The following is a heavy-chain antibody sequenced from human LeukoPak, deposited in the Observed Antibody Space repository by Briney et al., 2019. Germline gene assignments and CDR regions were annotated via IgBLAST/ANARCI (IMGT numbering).Heavy chain of an antibody. CDR3: ARASDFGSGSYLGDRQFDP. CDR2: IYFSGST. J-gene: IGHJ5*02. Sequence: SETLSLTCTVSGGSISSSSYYWGWIRQPPEKGLEWIGNIYFSGSTYYNPSLKSRVTISVDTSKNQFSLILSSVTAADTAVYYCARASDFGSGSYLGDRQFDPWGQGTLVTVSS. D-gene: IGHD3-10*01. V-gene: IGHV4-39*07. CDR1: GGSISSSSYY.